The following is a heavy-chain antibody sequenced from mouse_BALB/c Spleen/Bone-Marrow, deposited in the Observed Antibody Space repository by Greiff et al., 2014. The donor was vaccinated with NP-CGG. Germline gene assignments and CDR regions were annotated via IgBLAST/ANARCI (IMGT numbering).Heavy chain of an antibody. CDR3: AQGYDWAMDY. D-gene: IGHD2-14*01. Sequence: VQLQQSGAELVKPGASVKLSCTASGFNIKDTYMHWVKQRPEQGLEWIGRIDPANGNTKYDPKFQGKATITADTSSNTAYLQLNSLTSEDTAVYYCAQGYDWAMDYWGQGTSVTDSS. J-gene: IGHJ4*01. CDR1: GFNIKDTY. V-gene: IGHV14-3*02. CDR2: IDPANGNT.